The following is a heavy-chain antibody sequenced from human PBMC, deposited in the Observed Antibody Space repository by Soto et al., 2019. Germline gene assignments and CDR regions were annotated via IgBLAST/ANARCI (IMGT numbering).Heavy chain of an antibody. CDR2: IYYSGST. CDR1: GGSISSGDYY. V-gene: IGHV4-30-4*01. D-gene: IGHD1-1*01. CDR3: ARATGTTFDY. Sequence: QVQLQESGPGLVKPSQTLSLTCTVSGGSISSGDYYWSWIRQPPGKGLEWIGYIYYSGSTYYNPSLKXXVXIXXDTSKNQFSLKLSSVTAADTAVYYCARATGTTFDYWGQGTLVTVSS. J-gene: IGHJ4*02.